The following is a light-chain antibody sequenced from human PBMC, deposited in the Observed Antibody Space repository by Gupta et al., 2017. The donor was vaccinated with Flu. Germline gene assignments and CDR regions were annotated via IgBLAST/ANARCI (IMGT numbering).Light chain of an antibody. CDR3: QQRSNWPPSLT. J-gene: IGKJ4*01. CDR2: DAS. CDR1: QSVSSY. Sequence: TLSLSPGERATLSCRASQSVSSYLAWYQQKPGQAPRLLIYDASNRATGIPARFSGSGSGTDFTLTISSLEPEDFAVYYCQQRSNWPPSLTFGGGTKVEIK. V-gene: IGKV3-11*01.